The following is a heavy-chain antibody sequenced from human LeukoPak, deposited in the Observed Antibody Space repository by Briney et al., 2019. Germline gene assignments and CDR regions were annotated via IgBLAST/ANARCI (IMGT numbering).Heavy chain of an antibody. J-gene: IGHJ4*02. CDR2: IYYSGST. V-gene: IGHV4-59*01. CDR1: GGSISSYY. CDR3: ARAGGYFDWLLDLDY. D-gene: IGHD3-9*01. Sequence: SETLSLTCTVSGGSISSYYWSWIRQPPGKGLEWIGYIYYSGSTNYNPSLKSRVTISVDTSKNQFSLKLSSVTAADTAVYYCARAGGYFDWLLDLDYWGQGTLVTVSS.